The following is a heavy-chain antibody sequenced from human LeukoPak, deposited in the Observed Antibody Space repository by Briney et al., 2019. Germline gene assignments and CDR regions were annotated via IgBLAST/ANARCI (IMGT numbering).Heavy chain of an antibody. Sequence: ASVKVSCKASGYTFTGYYMHWVRQAPGQGLEWMGWINPNSGGTNYAQKFQGRVTMTRDTSISTAYMELSRLRSDATAVYYCARVKGRLVPSDYWGQGTLVTVSS. CDR3: ARVKGRLVPSDY. D-gene: IGHD6-19*01. V-gene: IGHV1-2*02. J-gene: IGHJ4*02. CDR1: GYTFTGYY. CDR2: INPNSGGT.